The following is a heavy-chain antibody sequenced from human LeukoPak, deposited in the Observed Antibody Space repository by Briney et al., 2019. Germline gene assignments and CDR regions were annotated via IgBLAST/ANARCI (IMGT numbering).Heavy chain of an antibody. CDR2: IYTSGST. J-gene: IGHJ4*02. V-gene: IGHV4-61*02. CDR3: AREGRLVRAFDY. D-gene: IGHD6-19*01. CDR1: GYSISSGYY. Sequence: SETLSLTCSVSGYSISSGYYWSWIRQPAGKGLEWIGRIYTSGSTNYNPSLKSRVTISVDTSKNQFSLKLSSVTAADTAVYYCAREGRLVRAFDYWGQGTLVTVSS.